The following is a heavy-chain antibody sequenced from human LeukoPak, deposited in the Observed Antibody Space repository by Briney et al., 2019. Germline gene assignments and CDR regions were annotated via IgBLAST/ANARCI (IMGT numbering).Heavy chain of an antibody. V-gene: IGHV4-61*02. Sequence: MSSQTLSLTCTVSGGSISSGSYYWSWIRQPAGKGLEWIGRIYTSGSTNYNPSLKSRVTIAVDTSKNQFSLKLSSVTAADTAVYYWARTHCTNGVCPIDSWGQGTLVTVSS. CDR2: IYTSGST. CDR3: ARTHCTNGVCPIDS. J-gene: IGHJ4*02. D-gene: IGHD2-8*01. CDR1: GGSISSGSYY.